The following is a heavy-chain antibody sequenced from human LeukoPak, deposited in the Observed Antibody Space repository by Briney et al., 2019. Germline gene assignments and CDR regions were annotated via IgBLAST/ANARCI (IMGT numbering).Heavy chain of an antibody. Sequence: SETLSLTCTVSGGSISCSDYYWGWIRQPPGKGLEWIGSIYYGGSTYYNPSLKSRVTISVDTSMNQFSLKLSFVTTADTAVYYCARALGYCSGGSCTRGYNWFDPWGQGTLVTVPS. CDR1: GGSISCSDYY. D-gene: IGHD2-15*01. CDR2: IYYGGST. V-gene: IGHV4-39*01. J-gene: IGHJ5*02. CDR3: ARALGYCSGGSCTRGYNWFDP.